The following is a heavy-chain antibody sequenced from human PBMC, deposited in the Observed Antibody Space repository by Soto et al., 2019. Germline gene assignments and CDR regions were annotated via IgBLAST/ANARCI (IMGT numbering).Heavy chain of an antibody. Sequence: GASVKVSCKASGGTFSSYAISWVRQAPGQGLEWMGGIIPIFGTANYAQKFQGRVTITADKSTSTAYMELSSLRSEDTAVYYCARTYYYDSSGYYRNDYWGQGTLVTVYS. D-gene: IGHD3-22*01. CDR2: IIPIFGTA. V-gene: IGHV1-69*06. CDR3: ARTYYYDSSGYYRNDY. CDR1: GGTFSSYA. J-gene: IGHJ4*02.